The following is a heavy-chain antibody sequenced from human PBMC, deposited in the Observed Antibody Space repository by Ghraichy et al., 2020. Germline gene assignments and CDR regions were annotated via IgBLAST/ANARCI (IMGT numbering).Heavy chain of an antibody. J-gene: IGHJ6*02. CDR2: IGTAGDT. V-gene: IGHV3-13*01. Sequence: GGSLRLSCAASGFTFSSYDMHWVRQATGKGLEWVSAIGTAGDTYYPGSVKGRFTISRENAKNSLYLQMNSLRAGDTAVYYCARSLRVATGRNYYGMDVWGQGTTVTVSS. D-gene: IGHD5-12*01. CDR1: GFTFSSYD. CDR3: ARSLRVATGRNYYGMDV.